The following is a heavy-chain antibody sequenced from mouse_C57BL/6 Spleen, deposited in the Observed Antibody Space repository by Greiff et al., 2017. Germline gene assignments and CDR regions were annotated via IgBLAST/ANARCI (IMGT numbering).Heavy chain of an antibody. V-gene: IGHV1-85*01. J-gene: IGHJ2*01. Sequence: QVQLKPSGPELVKPGASVKLSRKASGYTFTSYDINWVKQRPGQGPEWIGWIYPRDGSTKYNEKFKGKATLTVDTSSSTAYMELHSLTSEDSAVYFCARFPNYYGSSSYYFDDWGQGTTLTVSS. D-gene: IGHD1-1*01. CDR2: IYPRDGST. CDR1: GYTFTSYD. CDR3: ARFPNYYGSSSYYFDD.